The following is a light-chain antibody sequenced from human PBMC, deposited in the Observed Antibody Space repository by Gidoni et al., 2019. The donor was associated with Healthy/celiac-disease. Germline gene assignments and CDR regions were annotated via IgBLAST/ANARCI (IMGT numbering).Light chain of an antibody. V-gene: IGKV1-8*01. Sequence: AIRMTQSPSSLSASTGDRVTITCRASQGISSYLAWYQQKPGKAPKLLIYAASTLQSGVPSRFSGSGSGTDFTLPIRCLQSEDFATYYCQQYYSYPPYTFGQGTKLEIK. CDR2: AAS. J-gene: IGKJ2*01. CDR3: QQYYSYPPYT. CDR1: QGISSY.